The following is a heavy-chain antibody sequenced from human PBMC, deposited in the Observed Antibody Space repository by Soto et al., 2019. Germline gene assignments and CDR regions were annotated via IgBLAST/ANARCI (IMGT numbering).Heavy chain of an antibody. J-gene: IGHJ6*03. V-gene: IGHV3-9*01. Sequence: GGSLRLSCAASGFTFDDYAMHWVRQAPGKGLEWVSGISWNSGSIGYADSVKGRFTISRDNAKNSLYLQMNSLRAEDTALYYCAKEGVVVKADYYYYMDVWGKGTTVTVSS. CDR1: GFTFDDYA. D-gene: IGHD2-15*01. CDR2: ISWNSGSI. CDR3: AKEGVVVKADYYYYMDV.